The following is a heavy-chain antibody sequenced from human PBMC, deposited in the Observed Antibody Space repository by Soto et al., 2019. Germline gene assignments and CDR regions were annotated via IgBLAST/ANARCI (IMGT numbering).Heavy chain of an antibody. D-gene: IGHD1-26*01. CDR2: INPAGSQA. V-gene: IGHV3-7*01. CDR3: AKLKRGAPVSYFDY. Sequence: GGSLRLSCAASGFSFADNYMSWIRQAPGKGLECVAKINPAGSQAYYVDSFRGRFTMSRDNAKNSLYLQMDSLRADDTAVYYCAKLKRGAPVSYFDYWGQGTLVTVSS. J-gene: IGHJ4*02. CDR1: GFSFADNY.